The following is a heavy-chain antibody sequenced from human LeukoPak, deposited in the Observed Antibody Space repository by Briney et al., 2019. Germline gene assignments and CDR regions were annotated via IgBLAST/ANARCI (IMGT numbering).Heavy chain of an antibody. V-gene: IGHV4-34*01. CDR3: ARGDSSGWYGWAFDY. J-gene: IGHJ4*02. D-gene: IGHD6-19*01. Sequence: SETLSLTCAVYGGSFSGYYWSWIRQPPGKGLEWIGEINHSGSTNYNPSLKSRVTISVDTSKNQFSLELSSVTAADTAVYYCARGDSSGWYGWAFDYWGQGTLVTVSS. CDR1: GGSFSGYY. CDR2: INHSGST.